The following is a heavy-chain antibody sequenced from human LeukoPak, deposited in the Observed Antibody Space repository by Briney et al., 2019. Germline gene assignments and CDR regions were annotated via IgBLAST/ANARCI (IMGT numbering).Heavy chain of an antibody. Sequence: SGGSLRLSCAASGFSFSIYWMSWVRQAPGKGLEWVASIKQDGSEKYNVDSVKGRFTISRDNAKNTLYLQMNSLRAEDTAVYYCARGLIAVAFNFDYWGQGALVTVSS. D-gene: IGHD6-19*01. CDR1: GFSFSIYW. CDR3: ARGLIAVAFNFDY. V-gene: IGHV3-7*04. CDR2: IKQDGSEK. J-gene: IGHJ4*02.